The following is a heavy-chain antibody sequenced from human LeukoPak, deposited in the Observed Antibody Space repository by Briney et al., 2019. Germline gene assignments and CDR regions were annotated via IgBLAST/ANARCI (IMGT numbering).Heavy chain of an antibody. CDR2: IYYSGST. V-gene: IGHV4-39*07. CDR3: ARDYRLTQLQE. J-gene: IGHJ1*01. Sequence: SATLSLTCTASGASISSSSYYWGWIRQPPGKGLEWIGSIYYSGSTYYNPSLKSRITMSVDTSKNQFSLKLSSVTAADTAVYYCARDYRLTQLQEGGQGGLIGVSS. CDR1: GASISSSSYY. D-gene: IGHD2-2*01.